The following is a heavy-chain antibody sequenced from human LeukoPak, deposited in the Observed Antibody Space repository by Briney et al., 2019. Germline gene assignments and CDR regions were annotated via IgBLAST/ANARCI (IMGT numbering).Heavy chain of an antibody. CDR2: ISSSSSTI. Sequence: GGSLRLSCAASGLTFSSYSMNWVRQAPGKGLEWVSYISSSSSTIYYADSVKGRFTISRDNAKNSLYLQMNSLRAEDTAVYYCARDYGDYGGDYFDYWGQGTLVTVSS. D-gene: IGHD4-17*01. CDR3: ARDYGDYGGDYFDY. CDR1: GLTFSSYS. V-gene: IGHV3-48*01. J-gene: IGHJ4*02.